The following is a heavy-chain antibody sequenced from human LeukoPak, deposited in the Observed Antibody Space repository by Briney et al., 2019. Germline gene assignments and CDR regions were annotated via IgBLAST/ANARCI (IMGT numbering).Heavy chain of an antibody. J-gene: IGHJ4*02. D-gene: IGHD6-13*01. Sequence: SGTLSLTCAVFGGSISSNNWWSGVRQPPGKGLEWIGEIFHSGSTNYNPSLKSRVTISVDKSKNLFSLKLNSVTAADTAVYYCARAEPRGSVWYPYWGQGTLVTVSS. CDR2: IFHSGST. CDR3: ARAEPRGSVWYPY. CDR1: GGSISSNNW. V-gene: IGHV4-4*02.